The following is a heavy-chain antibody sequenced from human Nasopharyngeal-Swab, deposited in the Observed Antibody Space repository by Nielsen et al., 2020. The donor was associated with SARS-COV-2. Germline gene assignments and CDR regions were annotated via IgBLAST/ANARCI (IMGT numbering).Heavy chain of an antibody. D-gene: IGHD3-22*01. CDR2: INYSAST. CDR1: GASISSSSYY. Sequence: SETLSLTCTVSGASISSSSYYWGRIRPPPGEGREWIGSINYSASTYYNPSLKSRVTISVDTSKNQFTLKLSSATAADTAVYYCATHYYDSSGYFQGDYWGQGTLVTVSS. J-gene: IGHJ4*02. V-gene: IGHV4-39*01. CDR3: ATHYYDSSGYFQGDY.